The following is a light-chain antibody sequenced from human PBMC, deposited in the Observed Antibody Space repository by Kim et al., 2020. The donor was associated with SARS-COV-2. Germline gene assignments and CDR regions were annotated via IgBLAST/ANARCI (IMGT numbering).Light chain of an antibody. Sequence: AFVGDRVTITCHASQDIDNYLNWYHHKPGKAPKLLIYDASNLETGVPSRFSGNESGTDFTLTISSLQAEDIGTYYCQQYAALPPTFGPGTKVDIK. CDR3: QQYAALPPT. CDR1: QDIDNY. V-gene: IGKV1-33*01. CDR2: DAS. J-gene: IGKJ3*01.